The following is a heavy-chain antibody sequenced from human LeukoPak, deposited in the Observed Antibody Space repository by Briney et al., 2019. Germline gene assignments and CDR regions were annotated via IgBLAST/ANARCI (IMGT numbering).Heavy chain of an antibody. D-gene: IGHD3-10*01. J-gene: IGHJ6*02. V-gene: IGHV1-69*04. Sequence: SVKVSCKASGYTFTSYGIRWVRQAPGQGLEWMGRIIPILGIANYAQKFQGRVTITADKSTSTAYMELSSLRSEDTAVYYCARIGFGESQLLYYYYYGMDVWGQGTTVTVSS. CDR1: GYTFTSYG. CDR3: ARIGFGESQLLYYYYYGMDV. CDR2: IIPILGIA.